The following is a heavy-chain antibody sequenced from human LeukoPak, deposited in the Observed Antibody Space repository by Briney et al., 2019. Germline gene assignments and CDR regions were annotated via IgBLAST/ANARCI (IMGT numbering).Heavy chain of an antibody. CDR2: ISYDGSNK. D-gene: IGHD4-11*01. J-gene: IGHJ4*02. V-gene: IGHV3-30*18. Sequence: PGRSLRLSCAASGFTFSSYGMHWVRQAPGKGLEWVAVISYDGSNKYYADSVKGRFTISRDNSKNTLYLQMNSLSAEDTAVYYCAKTNDYSNPFGYWGQGTLVTVSS. CDR1: GFTFSSYG. CDR3: AKTNDYSNPFGY.